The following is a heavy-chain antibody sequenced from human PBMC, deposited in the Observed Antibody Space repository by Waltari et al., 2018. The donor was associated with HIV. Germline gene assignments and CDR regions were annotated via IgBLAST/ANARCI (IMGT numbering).Heavy chain of an antibody. D-gene: IGHD1-1*01. Sequence: QVTLRESGPALVKPTQPLTLTCTFSGFSLSTSGMSVSWIRQPPGKALEWLARIDWDDDKYYTTSLKTRLSISRDTSKNQVVLTMTSMDPVDTTTYYCARGRLQHDYWGQGTLVTVSS. V-gene: IGHV2-70*15. CDR2: IDWDDDK. CDR3: ARGRLQHDY. J-gene: IGHJ4*02. CDR1: GFSLSTSGMS.